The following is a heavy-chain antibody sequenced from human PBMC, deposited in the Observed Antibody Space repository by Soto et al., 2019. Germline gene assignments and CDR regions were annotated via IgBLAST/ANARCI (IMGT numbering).Heavy chain of an antibody. CDR3: AKRYGSGSYRYFNSYYGMDI. Sequence: GGSLRLSCAASRFTFRNYGMSWVRQGPGKGLEWVSGISPTGEQRFYVDSVKGRFFISRDNSQNTLSLEMSNLRADDTAVYYCAKRYGSGSYRYFNSYYGMDIWGQGTSVTVSS. D-gene: IGHD3-10*01. CDR2: ISPTGEQR. J-gene: IGHJ6*02. CDR1: RFTFRNYG. V-gene: IGHV3-23*01.